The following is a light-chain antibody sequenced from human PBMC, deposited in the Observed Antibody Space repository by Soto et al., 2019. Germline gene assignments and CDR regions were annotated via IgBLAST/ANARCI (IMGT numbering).Light chain of an antibody. CDR1: SSDVGGYNF. Sequence: QSALTQPASVSGSPGQSITISCTGTSSDVGGYNFVSWYQQHPGKAPKFIIYDVRNRPSGVSNRFSGSRSGNTASLTISGLQVEDGADYYCSSYTSSSTVIFGGGTKLTVL. J-gene: IGLJ2*01. CDR3: SSYTSSSTVI. V-gene: IGLV2-14*03. CDR2: DVR.